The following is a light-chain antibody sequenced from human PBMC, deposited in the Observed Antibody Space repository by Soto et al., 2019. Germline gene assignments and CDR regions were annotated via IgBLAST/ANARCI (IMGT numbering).Light chain of an antibody. J-gene: IGKJ2*01. V-gene: IGKV3-15*01. CDR3: QQYYNWPRT. CDR1: QSVSNN. CDR2: GPS. Sequence: EIVMTQSPATLSVSPGERATLSCRASQSVSNNLAWYQQKPGQAPRLLIYGPSTRATGIPARFSGSGSGTEFTLTISSLQSEDFAVYYCQQYYNWPRTFGQGTKLEIK.